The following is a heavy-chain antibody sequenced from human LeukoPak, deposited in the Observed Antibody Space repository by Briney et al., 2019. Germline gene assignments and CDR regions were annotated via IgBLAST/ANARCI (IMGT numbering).Heavy chain of an antibody. J-gene: IGHJ4*02. CDR1: GFTFSSYW. CDR3: ASERNWNDLDY. D-gene: IGHD1-1*01. Sequence: GGSLRLSCAPSGFTFSSYWMSWVGQAPGKGLKWVPNIKQAGSEKYYVDSVKGRFTISRNNAKNSLYLQMNTLRAEDTAVYYCASERNWNDLDYWGPGTLVTVSS. V-gene: IGHV3-7*01. CDR2: IKQAGSEK.